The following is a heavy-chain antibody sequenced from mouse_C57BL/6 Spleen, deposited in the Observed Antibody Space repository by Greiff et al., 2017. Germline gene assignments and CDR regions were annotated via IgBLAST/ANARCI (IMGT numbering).Heavy chain of an antibody. CDR2: INPYNGGT. CDR1: GYTFTDYY. J-gene: IGHJ1*03. Sequence: EVKLQESGPVLVKPGASVKMSCKASGYTFTDYYMNWVKQSHGKSLEWIGVINPYNGGTNYNQKFKGKATLTVDKSSSTAYMELNSLTSEDSAVYYCAREGTGTYWYFDVWGTGTTVTVSS. V-gene: IGHV1-19*01. CDR3: AREGTGTYWYFDV. D-gene: IGHD4-1*01.